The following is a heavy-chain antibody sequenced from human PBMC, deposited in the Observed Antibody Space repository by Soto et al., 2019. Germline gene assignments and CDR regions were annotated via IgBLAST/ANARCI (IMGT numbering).Heavy chain of an antibody. V-gene: IGHV4-59*01. D-gene: IGHD6-6*01. J-gene: IGHJ6*03. CDR2: IYYSGST. CDR3: ARDVAAPPYYYYYMDV. CDR1: GGSISSYY. Sequence: PSETLSLTCTVSGGSISSYYWSWIRQPPGKGLEWIGYIYYSGSTNYNPSLKSRVTISVDTSKNQFSLKLSSVTAVDTAVYYCARDVAAPPYYYYYMDVWGKGTTVTVSS.